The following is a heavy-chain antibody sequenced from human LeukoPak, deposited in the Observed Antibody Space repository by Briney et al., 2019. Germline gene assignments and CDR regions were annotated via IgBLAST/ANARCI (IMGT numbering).Heavy chain of an antibody. V-gene: IGHV4-34*01. CDR2: INHSGRT. CDR1: GGSFSGYY. D-gene: IGHD5-18*01. J-gene: IGHJ4*02. CDR3: ARGGATPMVLSY. Sequence: SETLSLTCAVYGGSFSGYYWSWVRQPPGKGLEWIGEINHSGRTNYNPSLKSRVTISADTSKNQFSLKLSSVTAADTAVYYCARGGATPMVLSYWGQGTLVTVSP.